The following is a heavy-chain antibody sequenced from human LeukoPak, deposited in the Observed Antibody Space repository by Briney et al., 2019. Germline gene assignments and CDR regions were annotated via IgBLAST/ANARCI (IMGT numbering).Heavy chain of an antibody. D-gene: IGHD3-22*01. CDR3: ARAPSPSYYYDSSGYYFDY. J-gene: IGHJ4*02. Sequence: ASVKVSCKASGYTFTGYYMHWVRQAPGQGLEWMGWINPNSGGTNYAQKFQGRVTITADKSTSTAYMELSSLRSEDTAVYYCARAPSPSYYYDSSGYYFDYWGQGTLVTVSS. CDR1: GYTFTGYY. CDR2: INPNSGGT. V-gene: IGHV1-2*02.